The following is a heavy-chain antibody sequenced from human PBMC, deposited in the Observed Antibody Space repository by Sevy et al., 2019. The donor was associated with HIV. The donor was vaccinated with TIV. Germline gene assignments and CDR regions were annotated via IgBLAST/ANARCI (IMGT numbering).Heavy chain of an antibody. V-gene: IGHV6-1*01. D-gene: IGHD1-7*01. CDR2: TYYRSKWYN. CDR1: GDSVSSNSAA. Sequence: KQSQTLSLTCAISGDSVSSNSAAWNWIRQSPSRGLEWLGRTYYRSKWYNDYAVSVKSRITINPDTSKNQFFLQLNSVTPEDTAVYYCARDLLDNWNYGDHGMDVWGQGTTVTVSS. CDR3: ARDLLDNWNYGDHGMDV. J-gene: IGHJ6*02.